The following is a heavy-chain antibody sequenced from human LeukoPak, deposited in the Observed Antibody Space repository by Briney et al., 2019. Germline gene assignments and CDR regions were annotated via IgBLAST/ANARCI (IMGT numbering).Heavy chain of an antibody. J-gene: IGHJ4*02. Sequence: GGSLRLSCAASGFTSRSYWMSWVRQAPGKGLEWVATIKQDGSEKYYVDSVRGRFTISRDNAENSLYLQMNSLRDEDTAVYYCARFRYDNSGYYRGYFDLWGQGTLVTVSS. V-gene: IGHV3-7*01. CDR3: ARFRYDNSGYYRGYFDL. CDR1: GFTSRSYW. CDR2: IKQDGSEK. D-gene: IGHD3-22*01.